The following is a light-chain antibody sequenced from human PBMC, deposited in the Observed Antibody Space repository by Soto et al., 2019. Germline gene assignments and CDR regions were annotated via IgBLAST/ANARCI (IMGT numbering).Light chain of an antibody. CDR1: QSVSSN. J-gene: IGKJ4*01. V-gene: IGKV3D-15*01. CDR3: QQYHDWVT. Sequence: ETVMTQSPGTLSVSPGESATLSCGTSQSVSSNLAWYQQKPGQAPRLLIYGASTRATGIPARFSGSGSGTECTLTISYLRPEDSAVYFCQQYHDWVTFGGGTRVEI. CDR2: GAS.